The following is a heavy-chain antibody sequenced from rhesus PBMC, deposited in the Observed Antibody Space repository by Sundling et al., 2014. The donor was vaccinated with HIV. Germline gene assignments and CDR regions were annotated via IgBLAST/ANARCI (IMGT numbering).Heavy chain of an antibody. CDR1: GFTFADYG. Sequence: EVQLVESGGGVVQPGGSLRLSCSASGFTFADYGMHWVRQAPGKGLEWVSGINWSGDSTGSADSVKGRFTISRDNAKNSLYLQMNRLRAEDTALYYCARDFNVWGPGVLVTVSS. CDR3: ARDFNV. V-gene: IGHV3-201*01. CDR2: INWSGDST. J-gene: IGHJ5-1*01.